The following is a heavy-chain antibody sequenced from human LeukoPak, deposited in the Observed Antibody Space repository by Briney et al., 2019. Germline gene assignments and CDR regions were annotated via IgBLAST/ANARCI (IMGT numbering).Heavy chain of an antibody. CDR3: ARRVFRGRIWFGETLNWFDP. CDR2: IIPIFGTA. D-gene: IGHD3-10*01. Sequence: SVKVSCKASGGTFSSYGISWVRQAPGQGLEWMGGIIPIFGTANYAQKFQGRVTITADKSTSTAYMELSSLRSEDTAVYYCARRVFRGRIWFGETLNWFDPWGQGTLVTVSS. CDR1: GGTFSSYG. V-gene: IGHV1-69*06. J-gene: IGHJ5*02.